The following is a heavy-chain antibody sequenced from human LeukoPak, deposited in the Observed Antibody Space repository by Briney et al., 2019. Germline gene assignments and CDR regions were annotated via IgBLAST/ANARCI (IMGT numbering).Heavy chain of an antibody. Sequence: ASVTVSCKVSGYTLTELSMHWVRQAPGKGVDWMGGFDPEDGETIYAQKFQGRVTMTEDTSTDTAYMELSSLRSEDTAVYYCATGPSTRPPYDSSGYYFALPDYWGQGTLVTVSS. V-gene: IGHV1-24*01. D-gene: IGHD3-22*01. CDR1: GYTLTELS. CDR3: ATGPSTRPPYDSSGYYFALPDY. CDR2: FDPEDGET. J-gene: IGHJ4*02.